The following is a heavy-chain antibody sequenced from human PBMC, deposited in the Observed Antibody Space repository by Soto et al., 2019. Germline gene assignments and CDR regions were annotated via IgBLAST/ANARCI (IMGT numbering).Heavy chain of an antibody. CDR2: IYYSGST. J-gene: IGHJ6*02. V-gene: IGHV4-61*01. CDR1: GGSVSSGSYY. Sequence: SEPLSLTCTVSGGSVSSGSYYCSWIRQPPGKGLEWIGYIYYSGSTNYNPSLKSRVTISIDTSKNQFSLKLSSVTAADTAVYYCARVDSVGRKVNYDFWSGSRLQYYYYGMDVWGQGTTVTVSS. CDR3: ARVDSVGRKVNYDFWSGSRLQYYYYGMDV. D-gene: IGHD3-3*01.